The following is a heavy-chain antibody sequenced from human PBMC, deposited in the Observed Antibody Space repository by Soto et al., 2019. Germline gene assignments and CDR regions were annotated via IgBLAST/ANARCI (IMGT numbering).Heavy chain of an antibody. CDR3: ERGYSSSWSFDY. CDR1: GVTFSSYS. Sequence: EVQLVESGGGLVQPGGSLRLSCAASGVTFSSYSMNWVRQAPGKGLEWVSYISSSSSTIYYADSVKGRFTISRDNAKNSLYLQMNSLSDEDTAVYYCERGYSSSWSFDYWGQGTLVTVSS. CDR2: ISSSSSTI. D-gene: IGHD6-13*01. V-gene: IGHV3-48*02. J-gene: IGHJ4*02.